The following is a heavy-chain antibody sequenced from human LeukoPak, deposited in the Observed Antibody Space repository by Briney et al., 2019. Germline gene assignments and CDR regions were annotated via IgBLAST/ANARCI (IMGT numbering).Heavy chain of an antibody. J-gene: IGHJ6*03. Sequence: ASVKVSCKASGYTFTSYYMHWVRQAPGQGLEWMGIINPSGGSTSYAQKFQGRVTMTRDTSTSTVYMELSSLRSEDTAVYYCARRDIVVVPAAGSFSSYYMDVWGKGTTVTVSS. CDR2: INPSGGST. V-gene: IGHV1-46*01. CDR1: GYTFTSYY. CDR3: ARRDIVVVPAAGSFSSYYMDV. D-gene: IGHD2-2*01.